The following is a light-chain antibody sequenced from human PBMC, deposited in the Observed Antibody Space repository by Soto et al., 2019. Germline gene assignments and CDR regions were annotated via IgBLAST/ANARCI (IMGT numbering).Light chain of an antibody. Sequence: SYELKQPPSVSVSPGQTATISCSGDGLPKQYVYWYHQKPGQVPVLLIYKDNERPSGIPERFSGSSPGTTATLTISGVQPEDEADYYCQSADITGTYQVFGGGTKLTVL. CDR2: KDN. V-gene: IGLV3-25*03. CDR1: GLPKQY. CDR3: QSADITGTYQV. J-gene: IGLJ2*01.